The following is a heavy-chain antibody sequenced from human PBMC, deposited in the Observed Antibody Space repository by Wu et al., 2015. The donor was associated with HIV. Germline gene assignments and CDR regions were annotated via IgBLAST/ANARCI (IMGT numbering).Heavy chain of an antibody. J-gene: IGHJ6*03. CDR2: IIPIFGTA. D-gene: IGHD3-16*01. Sequence: QVQLVQSGAEVKKPGSSVKVSCKASGGTFSSYAISWVRQAPGRGLEWMGGIIPIFGTANYAQKFQGGVTITADESTSTAYMELSSLRSEDTAVYYCARSFGGLEGYYYYYMDVWGKGTTVTVSS. CDR1: GGTFSSYA. CDR3: ARSFGGLEGYYYYYMDV. V-gene: IGHV1-69*12.